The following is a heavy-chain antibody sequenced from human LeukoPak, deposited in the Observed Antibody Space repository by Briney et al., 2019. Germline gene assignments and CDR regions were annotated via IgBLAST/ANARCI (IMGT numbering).Heavy chain of an antibody. CDR3: ARGPLDSSGSATDY. J-gene: IGHJ4*02. Sequence: SETLSLTCTVSGGSISSYYWSWIRQPPGKGLEWIGYIYYSGSTNYNPSLKSRVTISVDTSKNQFSLKLSSVTAADTAVYYCARGPLDSSGSATDYWGQGTLVTVSS. CDR2: IYYSGST. D-gene: IGHD3-22*01. V-gene: IGHV4-59*01. CDR1: GGSISSYY.